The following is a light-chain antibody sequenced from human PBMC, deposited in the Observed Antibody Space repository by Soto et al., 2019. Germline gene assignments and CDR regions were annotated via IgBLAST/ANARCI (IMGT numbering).Light chain of an antibody. CDR3: QQANSFPYT. V-gene: IGKV1-12*01. J-gene: IGKJ2*01. CDR1: QSISSW. CDR2: AAS. Sequence: DIQMTQSPSSVSASVGDRVTITCRASQSISSWLAWYRQKPGKAPKLLIYAASTLQSGVPSRFSGSGSGTDFTLTISSLQPEDFATYYCQQANSFPYTFGQGTKLEIK.